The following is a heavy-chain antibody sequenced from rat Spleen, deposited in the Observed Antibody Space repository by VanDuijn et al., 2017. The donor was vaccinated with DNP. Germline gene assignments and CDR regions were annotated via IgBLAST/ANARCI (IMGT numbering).Heavy chain of an antibody. CDR1: GFIFIDYA. V-gene: IGHV5S10*01. D-gene: IGHD1-2*01. J-gene: IGHJ4*01. Sequence: EVQLVESGGGLVQPGDSLRLSCAASGFIFIDYAMAWVRQSPKMGLEWVATIIYDGSGAFYRDSVTGRFTISRDNAKSTLYLQMDSLRSEDTATYYCTTHGSIATISTGAMDVWGQGTSVTVSS. CDR3: TTHGSIATISTGAMDV. CDR2: IIYDGSGA.